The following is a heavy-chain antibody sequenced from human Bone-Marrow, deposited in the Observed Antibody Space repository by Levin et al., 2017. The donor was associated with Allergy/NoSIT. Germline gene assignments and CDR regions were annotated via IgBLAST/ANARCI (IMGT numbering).Heavy chain of an antibody. J-gene: IGHJ4*02. V-gene: IGHV1-2*06. D-gene: IGHD4-11*01. CDR1: GYTFNGHS. CDR3: ARDGHDYSNYFAVDF. Sequence: GASVKVSCKASGYTFNGHSLHWVRQAPGQGLEWMGRINPNSGGTNYARDFQGRVTMTSDTSITTAYMELSSLRSDDTAVYYCARDGHDYSNYFAVDFWGQGTLVTVSS. CDR2: INPNSGGT.